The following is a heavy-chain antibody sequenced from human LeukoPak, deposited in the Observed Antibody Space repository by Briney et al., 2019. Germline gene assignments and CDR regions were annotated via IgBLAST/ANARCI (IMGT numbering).Heavy chain of an antibody. CDR2: IGSSGSTI. J-gene: IGHJ5*02. CDR1: GFTFSSYE. D-gene: IGHD2-2*01. CDR3: ARAGCSSTSCYVRSWFDP. Sequence: GGSLRLSCAASGFTFSSYEMNWVRQAPGEGLEWVSYIGSSGSTIYYADSVKGRFTISRDNAKNSLHLQMNSLRAEDTAVYYCARAGCSSTSCYVRSWFDPWGQGTLVTVSS. V-gene: IGHV3-48*03.